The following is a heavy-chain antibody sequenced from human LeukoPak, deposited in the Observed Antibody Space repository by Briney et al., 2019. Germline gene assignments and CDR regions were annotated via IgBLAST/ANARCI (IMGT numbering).Heavy chain of an antibody. V-gene: IGHV4-39*07. CDR2: IYYSGST. J-gene: IGHJ4*02. CDR3: ARVSGSGSYSHDY. Sequence: SETLSLTGTVSGVSISSSNSYWGWIRQPPGKGLEWIGSIYYSGSTYYNPSLKSRVTMSVDTSKNQFSLKLSSVTAADTAVYYSARVSGSGSYSHDYWGQGTLVTVSS. CDR1: GVSISSSNSY. D-gene: IGHD3-10*01.